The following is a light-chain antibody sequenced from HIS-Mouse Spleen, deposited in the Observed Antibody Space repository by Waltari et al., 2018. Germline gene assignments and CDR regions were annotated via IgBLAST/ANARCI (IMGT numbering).Light chain of an antibody. CDR3: QQYYSTPFT. CDR2: WAS. CDR1: QSVLYSSNNKNY. J-gene: IGKJ3*01. V-gene: IGKV4-1*01. Sequence: DIVMTQSPDSLAVSLGERATINCKSSQSVLYSSNNKNYLAWYQQKPGQHPKLLIYWASTRESGVPDRFSGSGSGTDFTLTISSLQAEDVAVYYCQQYYSTPFTFCPGTKVDIK.